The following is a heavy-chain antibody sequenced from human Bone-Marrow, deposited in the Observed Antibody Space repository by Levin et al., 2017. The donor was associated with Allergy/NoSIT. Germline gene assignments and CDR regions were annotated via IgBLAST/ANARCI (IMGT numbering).Heavy chain of an antibody. V-gene: IGHV3-23*01. CDR3: ATRSAHIAASLDNYYYGLDV. CDR1: GFTFSSYA. CDR2: ISGSGAHT. Sequence: QLGESLKISCAASGFTFSSYAMSWVRQAPGKGLEWVSAISGSGAHTYYADSVKGRFTISRDSSKNTLYLQMDSLRAADTAVYYCATRSAHIAASLDNYYYGLDVWGQGTTVTVSS. D-gene: IGHD6-6*01. J-gene: IGHJ6*02.